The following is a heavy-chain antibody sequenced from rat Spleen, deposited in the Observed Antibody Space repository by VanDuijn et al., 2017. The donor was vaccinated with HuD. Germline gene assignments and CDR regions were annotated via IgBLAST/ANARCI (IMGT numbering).Heavy chain of an antibody. CDR3: TTVVGDSYWYFDF. V-gene: IGHV5-27*01. CDR2: ISTGGGST. CDR1: GFTFSNYY. D-gene: IGHD4-2*01. Sequence: EVQLVESGGGLVQPGRSMKLSCAASGFTFSNYYMAWVRQAPTKGLEWVASISTGGGSTYYRDSGKGRFTISRDNAESTLKLQMDSLRSEDTATYYCTTVVGDSYWYFDFWGPGTMVTVSS. J-gene: IGHJ1*01.